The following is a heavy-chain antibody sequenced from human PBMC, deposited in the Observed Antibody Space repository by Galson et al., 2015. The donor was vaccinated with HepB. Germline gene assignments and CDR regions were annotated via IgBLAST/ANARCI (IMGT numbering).Heavy chain of an antibody. D-gene: IGHD6-19*01. Sequence: LSLTCAVYGGSFSGYYWSWIRQPPGKGLEWIGEINHSGSTNYNPSLKSRVTISVDTSKNQFSLKLSSVTAADTAVYYCARGREGGGSGWAYYYYMDVWGKGTTVTVSS. CDR1: GGSFSGYY. CDR3: ARGREGGGSGWAYYYYMDV. V-gene: IGHV4-34*01. J-gene: IGHJ6*03. CDR2: INHSGST.